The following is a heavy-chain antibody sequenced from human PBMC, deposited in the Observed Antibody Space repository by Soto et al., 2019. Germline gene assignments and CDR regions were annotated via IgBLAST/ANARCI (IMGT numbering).Heavy chain of an antibody. CDR2: IYYSGST. Sequence: QLQLQESGPGLVKPSETLSLTCTVSGGSISSSSFHWGWIRQPPGKGLEWIGSIYYSGSTYYSPTLQSRVTISVATSKTQFSLKLSSVTAADTAVYYCARRERAAGTDWWFDPWGQGTLVTVSS. CDR3: ARRERAAGTDWWFDP. D-gene: IGHD6-13*01. CDR1: GGSISSSSFH. V-gene: IGHV4-39*01. J-gene: IGHJ5*02.